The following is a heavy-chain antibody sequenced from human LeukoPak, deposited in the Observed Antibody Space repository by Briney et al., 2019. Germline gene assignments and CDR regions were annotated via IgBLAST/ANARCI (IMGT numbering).Heavy chain of an antibody. D-gene: IGHD5-18*01. CDR2: IKQDGSEK. J-gene: IGHJ4*02. CDR3: ARGGYSRAFDY. V-gene: IGHV3-7*01. Sequence: GGSLRLSCAASEFTFSSYWMSWVRQAPGKGLEWVANIKQDGSEKYYVDSVKGRFTISRDNAKNSLYLQMNSLRAEDTAVYYCARGGYSRAFDYWGQGTLVTVSS. CDR1: EFTFSSYW.